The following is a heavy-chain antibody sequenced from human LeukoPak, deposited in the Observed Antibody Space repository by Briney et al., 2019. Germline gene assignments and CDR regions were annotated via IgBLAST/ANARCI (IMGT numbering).Heavy chain of an antibody. D-gene: IGHD6-13*01. CDR3: ARVAGTNYYYYGMDV. CDR1: GGSISSYY. Sequence: SETLSLTCTVSGGSISSYYWSWIRQPPGRGLEWIGYIYYSGSTNYNPSLKSRVTISVDTSKNQFSLKLSSVTAADTAVYYCARVAGTNYYYYGMDVWGQGTTVTVSS. J-gene: IGHJ6*02. V-gene: IGHV4-59*08. CDR2: IYYSGST.